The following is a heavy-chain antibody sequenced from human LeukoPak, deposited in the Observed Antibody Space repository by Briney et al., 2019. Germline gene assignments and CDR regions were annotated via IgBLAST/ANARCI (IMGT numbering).Heavy chain of an antibody. CDR2: IYPGDSDT. Sequence: GEALKISCKGSGYGFTSYWIGWGRPMPGKGRGWMGIIYPGDSDTRYSPSFQGQVTISADKSISTAYLQWSSLKASDTAMYYCARLVYSSGWVFDYWGQGTLVTVSS. CDR3: ARLVYSSGWVFDY. CDR1: GYGFTSYW. J-gene: IGHJ4*02. D-gene: IGHD6-19*01. V-gene: IGHV5-51*01.